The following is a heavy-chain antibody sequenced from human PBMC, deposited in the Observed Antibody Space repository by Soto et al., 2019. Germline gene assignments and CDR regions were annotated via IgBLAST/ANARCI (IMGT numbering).Heavy chain of an antibody. Sequence: GGSLRLSCAASGFSFSVYSMNWVRQAPGKGLEWVSYINGRDGAINYVDSVKGRFTISIDIAKNSLYLQMNSLRDEDTAVYFCARTHLWAFDYWGQSVLVTVSS. CDR1: GFSFSVYS. CDR2: INGRDGAI. D-gene: IGHD3-3*02. J-gene: IGHJ4*02. V-gene: IGHV3-48*02. CDR3: ARTHLWAFDY.